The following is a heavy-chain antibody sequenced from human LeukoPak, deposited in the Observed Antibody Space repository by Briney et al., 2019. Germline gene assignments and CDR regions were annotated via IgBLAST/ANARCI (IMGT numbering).Heavy chain of an antibody. Sequence: GGSLRLSCAASGFTFSSYAMHWVRQAPGKGLKWVAVVSYDGSNQYYAASVKGRFTISRDSSKKTVYLQMNSLRAEDTAVYYCARAGSGSAGRLFDFWGQGTLVSVSA. CDR2: VSYDGSNQ. J-gene: IGHJ4*02. CDR1: GFTFSSYA. CDR3: ARAGSGSAGRLFDF. V-gene: IGHV3-30-3*01. D-gene: IGHD1-26*01.